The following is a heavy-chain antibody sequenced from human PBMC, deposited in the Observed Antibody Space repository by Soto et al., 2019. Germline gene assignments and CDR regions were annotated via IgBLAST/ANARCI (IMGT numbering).Heavy chain of an antibody. CDR2: ISGSGGST. Sequence: PGGSLRLSCAASGFTFSSYAMSWVRQAPGKGLEWVSAISGSGGSTYYADSVKGRFTISRDNSKNTLYLQMNSLRAEDTAVYYCAKGGRTTYAPYYYGMDVWGQGTTVTVSS. D-gene: IGHD1-26*01. J-gene: IGHJ6*02. V-gene: IGHV3-23*01. CDR1: GFTFSSYA. CDR3: AKGGRTTYAPYYYGMDV.